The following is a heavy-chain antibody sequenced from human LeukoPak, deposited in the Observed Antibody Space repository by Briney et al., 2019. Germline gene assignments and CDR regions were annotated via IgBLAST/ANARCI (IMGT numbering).Heavy chain of an antibody. CDR1: GFTVSSNY. Sequence: HPGGSLRLSCAASGFTVSSNYMSWVRQAPGKGLEWGSVIYRGRTTYYADSVKRRFTISRHNSKNTLYLQMHSLRAEDTAVYYCARAHRSSGSVYFQHWGQGTLVTVSS. CDR2: IYRGRTT. J-gene: IGHJ1*01. D-gene: IGHD6-6*01. V-gene: IGHV3-53*04. CDR3: ARAHRSSGSVYFQH.